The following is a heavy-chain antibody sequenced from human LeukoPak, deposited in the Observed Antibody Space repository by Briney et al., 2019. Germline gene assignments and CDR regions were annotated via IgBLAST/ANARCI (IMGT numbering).Heavy chain of an antibody. Sequence: RASETLSLTCAVYGGSFSGYYWSWIRQPPGKGLEWIGEINHSGSTNYNPSLKSRVTILVDTSKNQFSLKLSSVTAADTAVYYCARRRNGVGYWGQGTLVTVSS. J-gene: IGHJ4*02. CDR3: ARRRNGVGY. D-gene: IGHD1-14*01. V-gene: IGHV4-34*01. CDR2: INHSGST. CDR1: GGSFSGYY.